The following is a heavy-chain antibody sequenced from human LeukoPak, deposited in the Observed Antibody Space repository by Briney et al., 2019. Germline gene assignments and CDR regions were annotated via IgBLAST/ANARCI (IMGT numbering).Heavy chain of an antibody. CDR3: ARGRYYYGSGSYRFDY. Sequence: SETLSLTCGVYGGSFSGYYWTWIRQSPGMGLEWIGEIIHSGRTNYNPSLTSRISISVDTSKNQFSLELSSVTAADTAVYYCARGRYYYGSGSYRFDYWGQGTLVTVSS. CDR2: IIHSGRT. CDR1: GGSFSGYY. J-gene: IGHJ4*02. D-gene: IGHD3-10*01. V-gene: IGHV4-34*01.